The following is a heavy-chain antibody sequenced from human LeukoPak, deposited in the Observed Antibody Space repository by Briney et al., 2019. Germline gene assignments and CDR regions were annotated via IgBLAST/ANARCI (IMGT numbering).Heavy chain of an antibody. D-gene: IGHD3-10*01. Sequence: QPGGSLRLSCAASGFTFGSYSMNWVRQAPGKGLEWVAIIKPDGSDKSYADSVRGRFTISRDNAKNSLYLHMNGLRAEDTSVYYCARDPAFGAFDIWGRGTLVTVSS. J-gene: IGHJ3*02. V-gene: IGHV3-7*01. CDR2: IKPDGSDK. CDR3: ARDPAFGAFDI. CDR1: GFTFGSYS.